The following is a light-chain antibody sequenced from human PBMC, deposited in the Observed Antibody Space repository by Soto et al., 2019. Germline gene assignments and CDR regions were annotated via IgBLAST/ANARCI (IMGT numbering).Light chain of an antibody. J-gene: IGKJ2*01. CDR2: GAS. CDR1: ESVTSTY. Sequence: EXVLTQSPGTLSLSPGERATLSCRTSESVTSTYLAWYQQKPGQPPRLLIYGASSRATGIPDRFSGSGSGTDFTLTISRLEPEDFAVYYCQLFGSSPRYTFGRGTKLEIK. V-gene: IGKV3-20*01. CDR3: QLFGSSPRYT.